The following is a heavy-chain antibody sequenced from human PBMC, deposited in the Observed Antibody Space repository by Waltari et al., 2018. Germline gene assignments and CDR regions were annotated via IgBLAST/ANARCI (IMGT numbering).Heavy chain of an antibody. J-gene: IGHJ4*02. CDR3: AKDDGPGFDY. CDR1: GFTFSSYG. CDR2: ISYDGINK. V-gene: IGHV3-30*18. Sequence: QVQLVESGGGVVQPGRSLRLSCAASGFTFSSYGMHWVRQALGKVLEWVAVISYDGINKYYADSLKGRFTISRDNSKNTLYLQMNSLRAEDTAVYYCAKDDGPGFDYWGQGTLVTVSS.